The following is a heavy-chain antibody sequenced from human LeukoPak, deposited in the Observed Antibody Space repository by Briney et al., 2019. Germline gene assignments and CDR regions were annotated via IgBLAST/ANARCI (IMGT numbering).Heavy chain of an antibody. CDR2: ISGSGGST. Sequence: PGGSLRLSCAASGFTFSSYAMSWVRQAPGKGLEWVSAISGSGGSTYYADSVKGRFTISRDNSKNTLYLQMNSLKTEDTAVYYCTRQGAMVRGVKAHFYYYYYMDVWGKGTTVTVSS. J-gene: IGHJ6*03. V-gene: IGHV3-23*01. D-gene: IGHD3-10*01. CDR1: GFTFSSYA. CDR3: TRQGAMVRGVKAHFYYYYYMDV.